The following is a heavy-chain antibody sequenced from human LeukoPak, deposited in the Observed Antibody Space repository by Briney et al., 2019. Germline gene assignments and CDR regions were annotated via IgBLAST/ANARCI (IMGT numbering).Heavy chain of an antibody. D-gene: IGHD3-9*01. CDR1: GFTFSSYG. Sequence: PGGSLRLSCAASGFTFSSYGMHWVRQAPGKGLEWVAFIRYDGSNKYYADSVKGRFTISRDNSKNTLYLQMNSLRAEDTAVYYCAVNQGDILTGSYYFDYWGQGTLVTVSS. CDR3: AVNQGDILTGSYYFDY. CDR2: IRYDGSNK. V-gene: IGHV3-30*02. J-gene: IGHJ4*02.